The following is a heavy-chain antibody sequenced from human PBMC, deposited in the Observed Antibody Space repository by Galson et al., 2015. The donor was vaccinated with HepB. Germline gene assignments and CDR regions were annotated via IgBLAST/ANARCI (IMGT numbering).Heavy chain of an antibody. CDR3: TTDSWGDGGDADT. D-gene: IGHD2-21*02. J-gene: IGHJ5*02. Sequence: SLRLSCAASGFTFSNAWMSWVRQAPGKGLEWVGRIKSKTDGGTTDYAAPVKGRFTISRDDSKNTLYLQMNSLKTEDTAVYYCTTDSWGDGGDADTWGQGTLVTVSS. V-gene: IGHV3-15*01. CDR2: IKSKTDGGTT. CDR1: GFTFSNAW.